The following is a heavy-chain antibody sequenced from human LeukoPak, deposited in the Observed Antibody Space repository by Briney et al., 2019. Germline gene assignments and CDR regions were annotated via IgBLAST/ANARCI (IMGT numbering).Heavy chain of an antibody. V-gene: IGHV1-8*03. CDR3: ARDPPWYCGGDCYPT. Sequence: ASVKVSCKASGYTFTSYDINWVRQATGQGLEWMGWMNPNSGNTGYAQKFQGRVTITRNTSISTAYMELSRLRSDDTAVYYCARDPPWYCGGDCYPTWGQGTLVTVSS. CDR1: GYTFTSYD. D-gene: IGHD2-21*02. CDR2: MNPNSGNT. J-gene: IGHJ5*02.